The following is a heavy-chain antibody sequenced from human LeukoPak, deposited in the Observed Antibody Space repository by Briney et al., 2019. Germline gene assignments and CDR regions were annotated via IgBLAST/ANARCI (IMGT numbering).Heavy chain of an antibody. CDR1: GYIFTSYY. CDR2: INPSGGST. J-gene: IGHJ4*02. D-gene: IGHD3-9*01. V-gene: IGHV1-46*01. CDR3: ARDFLPDYYDILPGPQGY. Sequence: ASVKVSCKASGYIFTSYYIHWVRQAPGQGLEWMGIINPSGGSTSCAQKFQGRVTMTRDMSTSTVYMELSSLRSEDTAVYYCARDFLPDYYDILPGPQGYWGQGTLVTVSS.